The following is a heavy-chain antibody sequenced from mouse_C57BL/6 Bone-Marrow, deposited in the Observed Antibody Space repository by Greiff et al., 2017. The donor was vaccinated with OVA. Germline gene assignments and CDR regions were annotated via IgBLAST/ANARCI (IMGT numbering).Heavy chain of an antibody. CDR2: IDPSSGGP. Sequence: VQLQQSGAELVKPGASVKLSCKASGYTFTSYWMHWVKQRPGRGLDWIGRIDPSSGGPKYNEKFKGKATLTVDKPSITAYMQRSSLTSEDSAVYYCARLEEDGYYDYGGQGTTLTVSS. J-gene: IGHJ2*01. V-gene: IGHV1-72*01. D-gene: IGHD2-3*01. CDR1: GYTFTSYW. CDR3: ARLEEDGYYDY.